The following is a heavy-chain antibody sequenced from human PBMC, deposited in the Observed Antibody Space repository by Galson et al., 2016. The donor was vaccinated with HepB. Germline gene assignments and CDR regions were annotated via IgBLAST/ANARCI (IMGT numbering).Heavy chain of an antibody. CDR3: VKDDKWNVDY. Sequence: SLRHSCAASGFIFSNYAMSWVRQAPGKGLEWVSGLLGGGDTTYYAESVKGRFTISRDNSKNTLYLQMNNLRAEDTAVYYCVKDDKWNVDYWGQGTLVTVSS. CDR1: GFIFSNYA. V-gene: IGHV3-23*01. J-gene: IGHJ4*02. D-gene: IGHD1-1*01. CDR2: LLGGGDTT.